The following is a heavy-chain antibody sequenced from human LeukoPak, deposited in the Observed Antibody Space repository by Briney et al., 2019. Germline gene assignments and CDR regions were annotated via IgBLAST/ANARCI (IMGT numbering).Heavy chain of an antibody. CDR3: ARDRNSGSSRDI. CDR2: IYPYSGDT. CDR1: GYTFTGYY. D-gene: IGHD6-6*01. Sequence: GASVTVSCKASGYTFTGYYIHWVRQAPGQGLEWMGWIYPYSGDTNNAQNFQGRVTMTRDTSISTAYMELSSLKSDDTAVYYCARDRNSGSSRDIWGQGTMLTVSS. J-gene: IGHJ3*02. V-gene: IGHV1-2*02.